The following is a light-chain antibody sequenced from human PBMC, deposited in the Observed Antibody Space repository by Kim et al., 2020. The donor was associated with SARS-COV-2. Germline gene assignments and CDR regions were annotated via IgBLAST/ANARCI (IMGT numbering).Light chain of an antibody. J-gene: IGKJ1*01. CDR1: QSVSNSY. CDR3: QQYGSSPRT. CDR2: GAS. V-gene: IGKV3-20*01. Sequence: EIVLTQSPGTLSLSPGERATLSCRASQSVSNSYLAWYQQKPGQAPRLLIYGASSRATGIPDRFSGSGSGTDFTLTISRLEPEDFVVYYCQQYGSSPRTFGQGTKLEI.